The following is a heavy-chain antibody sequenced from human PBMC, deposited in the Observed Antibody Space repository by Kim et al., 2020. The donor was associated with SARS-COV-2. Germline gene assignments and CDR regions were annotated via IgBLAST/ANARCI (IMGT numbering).Heavy chain of an antibody. J-gene: IGHJ6*02. V-gene: IGHV4-59*08. D-gene: IGHD2-2*01. CDR1: GGSISSYY. CDR3: ASMRYCSSTSCYGAYTKGNYYYYGMDV. CDR2: IYYSGST. Sequence: SETLSLTCTVSGGSISSYYWSWIRQPPGKGLEWIGYIYYSGSTNYNPSLKSRVTISVDTSKNQFSLKLSSVTAADTAVYYCASMRYCSSTSCYGAYTKGNYYYYGMDVWGQGTTVTVSS.